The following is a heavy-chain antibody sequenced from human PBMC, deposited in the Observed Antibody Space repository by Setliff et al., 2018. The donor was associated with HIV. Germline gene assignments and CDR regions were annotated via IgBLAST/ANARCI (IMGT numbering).Heavy chain of an antibody. Sequence: ASVKVSCKAFGYTFSTNAIHWVRQAPGQRLEWMGYINAGDDNTRYSGKFQGGVTITRDTSANTAYMELSSLRSEDTAVYYCARGSCSGCYLSDYWGLGTLVTVSS. D-gene: IGHD6-19*01. CDR3: ARGSCSGCYLSDY. CDR1: GYTFSTNA. J-gene: IGHJ4*02. CDR2: INAGDDNT. V-gene: IGHV1-3*01.